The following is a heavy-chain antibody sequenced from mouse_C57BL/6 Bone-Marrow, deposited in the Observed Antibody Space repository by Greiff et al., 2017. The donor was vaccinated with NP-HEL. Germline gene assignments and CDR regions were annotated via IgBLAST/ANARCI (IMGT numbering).Heavy chain of an antibody. CDR1: GFTFTDYY. J-gene: IGHJ2*01. CDR2: IRNKANGYTT. D-gene: IGHD3-2*02. CDR3: ARSPSSSGYVDFDY. Sequence: EVNLVESGGGLVQPGGSLSLSCAASGFTFTDYYMSWVRQPPGKALEWLGFIRNKANGYTTEYSASVKGRFTISRDNSQSILYLQMNALRAEDSATYYCARSPSSSGYVDFDYWGQGTTLTVSS. V-gene: IGHV7-3*01.